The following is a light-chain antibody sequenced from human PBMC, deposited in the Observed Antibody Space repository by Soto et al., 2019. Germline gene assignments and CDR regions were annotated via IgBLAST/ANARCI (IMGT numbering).Light chain of an antibody. CDR3: QQTFSPYVS. CDR2: RSS. V-gene: IGKV1-39*01. Sequence: DIQMTQSPSSLSVSIGDRVIITCRASQSISTYLNWYQYKPGKAPRLVIFRSSTLQSGVTSRFSGRGSGTDFTLTISSLQPEDFATYFCQQTFSPYVSFGGGTRVEI. J-gene: IGKJ4*01. CDR1: QSISTY.